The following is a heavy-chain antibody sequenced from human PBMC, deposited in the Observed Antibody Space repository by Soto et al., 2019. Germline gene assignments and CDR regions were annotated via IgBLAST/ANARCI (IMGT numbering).Heavy chain of an antibody. Sequence: QVQLVESGGSVVQPGRSLRLSCAASRFTFSSYGMHWVRQAPGKGLEWVAVVSYDGNNEYYADSVKDRFTISRDNSKNTLYLQMNSLRAEDTAMYYCAKTITTPAVSSYSRDSTGRGALIDYWGQGTLVIVSS. D-gene: IGHD3-3*01. CDR1: RFTFSSYG. CDR3: AKTITTPAVSSYSRDSTGRGALIDY. CDR2: VSYDGNNE. V-gene: IGHV3-30*18. J-gene: IGHJ4*02.